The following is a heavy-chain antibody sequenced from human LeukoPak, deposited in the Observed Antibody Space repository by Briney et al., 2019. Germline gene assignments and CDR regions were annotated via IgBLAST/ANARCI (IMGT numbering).Heavy chain of an antibody. V-gene: IGHV4-4*09. CDR2: IYTSGGT. CDR1: GDSISSYY. Sequence: SETLSLTCTVSGDSISSYYWSWIRQPPGKGLEWIGYIYTSGGTNYIPSLKGRVTISIDTSKNQFSLKLSSVTAADSAVYYCARLTRLSTSPDRYYLDYWGQGTLVTVSS. D-gene: IGHD6-6*01. CDR3: ARLTRLSTSPDRYYLDY. J-gene: IGHJ4*02.